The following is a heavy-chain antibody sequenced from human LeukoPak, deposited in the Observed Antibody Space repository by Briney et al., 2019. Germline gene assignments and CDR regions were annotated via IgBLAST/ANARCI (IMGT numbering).Heavy chain of an antibody. CDR2: ISYDGSNK. Sequence: GRSLRLSCAASGFTFSSYGMHWVRQAPGKGLEWVAVISYDGSNKYYADSVKGQFTISRDNSKKMLYLQMNSLRAEDTAVYYCANLLPSTVTTLSDYWGQGTLVTVSS. J-gene: IGHJ4*02. CDR1: GFTFSSYG. CDR3: ANLLPSTVTTLSDY. V-gene: IGHV3-30*18. D-gene: IGHD4-17*01.